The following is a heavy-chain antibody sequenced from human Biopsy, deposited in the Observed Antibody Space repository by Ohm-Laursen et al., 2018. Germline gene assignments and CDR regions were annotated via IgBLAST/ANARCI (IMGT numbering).Heavy chain of an antibody. Sequence: SVKVSCKASGFSFTGYYIHWVRQAPGQGLEWMGWISTKSGDTNYAHKFQGNITMTRDTSMSTAYMEMSRLRCDDTAVYYCALQSVAQMKNFDYWGQGTLVTVSS. CDR2: ISTKSGDT. J-gene: IGHJ4*02. D-gene: IGHD6-19*01. V-gene: IGHV1-2*02. CDR3: ALQSVAQMKNFDY. CDR1: GFSFTGYY.